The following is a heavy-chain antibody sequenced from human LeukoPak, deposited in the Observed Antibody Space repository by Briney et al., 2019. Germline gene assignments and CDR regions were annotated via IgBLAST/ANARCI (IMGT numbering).Heavy chain of an antibody. CDR1: GGSISSYY. CDR2: IYYSGST. D-gene: IGHD5-18*01. V-gene: IGHV4-59*01. J-gene: IGHJ6*03. CDR3: ARGAMSSYYYYYYMDV. Sequence: PSETLSLTCTVSGGSISSYYWSWIRQPPGKGLEWIGYIYYSGSTNYNPSLKSRVTISVDTSKNQFSLKLSSVTAADTAVYYCARGAMSSYYYYYYMDVWGKGTTVTVSS.